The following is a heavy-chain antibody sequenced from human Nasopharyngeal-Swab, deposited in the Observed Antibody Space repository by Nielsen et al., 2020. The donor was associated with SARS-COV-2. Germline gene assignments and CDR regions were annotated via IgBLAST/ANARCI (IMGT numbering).Heavy chain of an antibody. D-gene: IGHD1-26*01. V-gene: IGHV3-7*01. Sequence: GGSLRLSCAASGFTFSSYWMSWVRQAPGKGLEWVANIKRDGSEKYYVDSVKGRFTISRDNAKNSLYLQMNSLRAEDTAVYYCAREWRERGLGSSGSRPQANAFDIWGQGTMVTVSS. CDR3: AREWRERGLGSSGSRPQANAFDI. CDR2: IKRDGSEK. CDR1: GFTFSSYW. J-gene: IGHJ3*02.